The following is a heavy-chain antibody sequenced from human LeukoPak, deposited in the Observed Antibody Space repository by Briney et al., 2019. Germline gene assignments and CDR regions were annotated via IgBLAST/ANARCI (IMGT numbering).Heavy chain of an antibody. CDR3: ARGPYCSGGSCYWLIYFDY. CDR1: GGSFSGYY. J-gene: IGHJ4*02. Sequence: SGTLSLTCAVYGGSFSGYYWSWIRQHPGKGLEWIGEINHSGSTNYNPSLKSRVTISVDTSKNQFSLKLSSVTAADTAVYYCARGPYCSGGSCYWLIYFDYWGQGTLVTVSS. CDR2: INHSGST. V-gene: IGHV4-34*01. D-gene: IGHD2-15*01.